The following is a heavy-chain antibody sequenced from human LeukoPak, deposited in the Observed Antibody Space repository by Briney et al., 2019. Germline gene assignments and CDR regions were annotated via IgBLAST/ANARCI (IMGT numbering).Heavy chain of an antibody. CDR2: IYSGGST. CDR3: AREATYYYDSSGYYGGVGGYFDY. J-gene: IGHJ4*02. Sequence: PGGSLRLSCAASGFTVSSNYMSWVRQAPGKGLEWVSVIYSGGSTYYADSVKGRFTVSRDNSKNTLYLQMNSLRAEDTAVYYCAREATYYYDSSGYYGGVGGYFDYWGRGTLVTVSS. CDR1: GFTVSSNY. V-gene: IGHV3-53*01. D-gene: IGHD3-22*01.